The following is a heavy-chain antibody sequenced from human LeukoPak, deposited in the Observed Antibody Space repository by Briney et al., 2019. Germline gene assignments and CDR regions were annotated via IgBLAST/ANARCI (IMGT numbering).Heavy chain of an antibody. D-gene: IGHD5-18*01. CDR2: IYYSGST. J-gene: IGHJ4*02. Sequence: SETLPLTCTVSGGSISSYYWSWIRQPPGKGLEWIGYIYYSGSTNYNPSLKSRVTISVDTSKNQFSLKLSSVTAADTAVYYCARQSGYSYDFDYWGQGTLVTVSS. CDR3: ARQSGYSYDFDY. CDR1: GGSISSYY. V-gene: IGHV4-59*08.